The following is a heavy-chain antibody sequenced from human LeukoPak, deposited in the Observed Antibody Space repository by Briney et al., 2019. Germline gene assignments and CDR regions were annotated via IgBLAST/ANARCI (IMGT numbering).Heavy chain of an antibody. CDR1: GFTFSSYV. D-gene: IGHD5-12*01. V-gene: IGHV3-23*01. CDR2: ITGSGGTT. J-gene: IGHJ4*02. Sequence: GGSLRLSCAASGFTFSSYVMSWVRQAPGKGLEWVSAITGSGGTTYYADSVKGRFTISRDNSKNTLYLQMNSLRDDDTAVYYGAKVQYSDYNMNFDYWGQGTLVTVSS. CDR3: AKVQYSDYNMNFDY.